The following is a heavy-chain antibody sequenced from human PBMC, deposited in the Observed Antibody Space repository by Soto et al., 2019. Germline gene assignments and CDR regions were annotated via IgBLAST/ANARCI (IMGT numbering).Heavy chain of an antibody. CDR3: AKVLAPYYDILTGYYWSAFDI. V-gene: IGHV3-30*18. D-gene: IGHD3-9*01. J-gene: IGHJ3*02. Sequence: LRLSCAASGFTFSSYGMHWVRQAPGKGLEWVAVISYDGSNKYYADSVKGRFTISRDNSKNTLYLQMNSLRAEDTAVYYCAKVLAPYYDILTGYYWSAFDIWGQGTMVTVSS. CDR2: ISYDGSNK. CDR1: GFTFSSYG.